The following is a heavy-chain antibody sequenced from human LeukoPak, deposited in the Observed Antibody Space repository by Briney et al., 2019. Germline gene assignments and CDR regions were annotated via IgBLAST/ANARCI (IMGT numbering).Heavy chain of an antibody. V-gene: IGHV4-4*07. CDR2: IYTSGST. J-gene: IGHJ4*02. CDR1: GGSISSYY. CDR3: ARDDITIFGVVSYGEDY. Sequence: PSETLSLTCTVSGGSISSYYWSWIRQPAGKGLEWIGRIYTSGSTNYNPSLKSRVTISVDKSKNQFSLKLSSVTAADTAVYYCARDDITIFGVVSYGEDYWGQGTLVTLSS. D-gene: IGHD3-3*01.